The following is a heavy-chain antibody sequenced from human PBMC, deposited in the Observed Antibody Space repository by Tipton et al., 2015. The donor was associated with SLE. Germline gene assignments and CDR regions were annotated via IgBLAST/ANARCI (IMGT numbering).Heavy chain of an antibody. Sequence: LRLSCTVSGGSISGSPYYWAWIRQSPGKGLEWIGEINHSGSTNYNPSLKRRVTISLDTSKNQFSLKVTSVTAADTALYYCARGPRTSYFFDFWGQGTLVTVSS. J-gene: IGHJ4*02. V-gene: IGHV4-39*07. CDR1: GGSISGSPYY. CDR3: ARGPRTSYFFDF. CDR2: INHSGST. D-gene: IGHD3/OR15-3a*01.